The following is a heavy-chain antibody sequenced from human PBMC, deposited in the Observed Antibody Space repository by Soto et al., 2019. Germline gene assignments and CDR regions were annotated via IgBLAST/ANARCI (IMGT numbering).Heavy chain of an antibody. V-gene: IGHV3-9*01. CDR3: AKGKETAMVSGVDY. D-gene: IGHD5-18*01. J-gene: IGHJ4*02. Sequence: GGSLRLSCAASGFTFDDYAMHWVRQAPGKGLEWVSGISWNSGSIGYADSVKGRFTISRDNAKNSLYLQMNSLRAEDTALYYCAKGKETAMVSGVDYWGQGTLVTVSS. CDR2: ISWNSGSI. CDR1: GFTFDDYA.